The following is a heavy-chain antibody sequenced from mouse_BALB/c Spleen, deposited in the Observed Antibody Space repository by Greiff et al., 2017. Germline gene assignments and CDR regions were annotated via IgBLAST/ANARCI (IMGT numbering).Heavy chain of an antibody. J-gene: IGHJ3*01. Sequence: VQLQQSGPQPVRPGASVKISCKASGYSFTSYWMHWVKQRPGQGLEWIGMIDPSDSETRLNQKFKDKATLTVDKSSSTAYMQLSSPTSEDSAVYYGARGDDYDGFAYWGQGTLVTVSA. CDR2: IDPSDSET. CDR1: GYSFTSYW. D-gene: IGHD2-4*01. V-gene: IGHV1S127*01. CDR3: ARGDDYDGFAY.